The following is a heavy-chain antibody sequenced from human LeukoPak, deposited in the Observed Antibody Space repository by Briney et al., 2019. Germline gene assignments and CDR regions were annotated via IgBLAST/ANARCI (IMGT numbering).Heavy chain of an antibody. CDR2: ISYTGST. CDR1: GGLITDYY. D-gene: IGHD3-10*01. J-gene: IGHJ5*02. Sequence: SETLSLTCSVSGGLITDYYWRWIRQPPGKGREWIGYISYTGSTTYTPSLQRRVTISKVTSTNEFSLKLSAVPAADTAVYYCARQAWGRGSGYYRWLDPWGLGPLVTVSS. V-gene: IGHV4-59*08. CDR3: ARQAWGRGSGYYRWLDP.